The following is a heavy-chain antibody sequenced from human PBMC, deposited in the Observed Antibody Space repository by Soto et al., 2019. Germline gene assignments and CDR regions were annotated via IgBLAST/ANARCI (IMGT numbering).Heavy chain of an antibody. CDR2: IYHSGST. CDR1: GGSISSGGYS. CDR3: ARDANGMDL. J-gene: IGHJ6*02. V-gene: IGHV4-30-2*01. Sequence: SETLSLTCAVSGGSISSGGYSWSWIRQPPGKGLEWIGYIYHSGSTYYNPSLKSRVTILEDTSKNQFSLKLNSVTAADTAVYYCARDANGMDLWGQGTTVTVSS.